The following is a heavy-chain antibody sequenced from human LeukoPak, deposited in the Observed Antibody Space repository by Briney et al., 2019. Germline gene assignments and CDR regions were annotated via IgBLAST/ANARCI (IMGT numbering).Heavy chain of an antibody. CDR1: GFTVSSNY. J-gene: IGHJ6*02. CDR3: ARGHQYSSGWLYYYGMDV. CDR2: IYSGGST. Sequence: PGGSLRLSCAASGFTVSSNYMSWVRQAPGKGLEWVSVIYSGGSTYYADSVKGRFTISRHNSKNTLYLQMNSLRAEDTAVYYCARGHQYSSGWLYYYGMDVWAKGLRSPSP. V-gene: IGHV3-53*04. D-gene: IGHD6-19*01.